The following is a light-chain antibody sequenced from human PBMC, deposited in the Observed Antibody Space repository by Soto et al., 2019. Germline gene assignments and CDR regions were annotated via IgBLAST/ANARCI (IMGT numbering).Light chain of an antibody. J-gene: IGKJ2*01. CDR3: QYFGLLPT. CDR1: QGIRNF. V-gene: IGKV1-33*01. Sequence: DIQMTQSPSSLSASVGDRVTITCQASQGIRNFLNWYQQKPGKAPKLLIYDAFNLEAGVPLWFSRSGSGTDSTSTISRLQPEDIATYYCQYFGLLPTFGQGTKLEIK. CDR2: DAF.